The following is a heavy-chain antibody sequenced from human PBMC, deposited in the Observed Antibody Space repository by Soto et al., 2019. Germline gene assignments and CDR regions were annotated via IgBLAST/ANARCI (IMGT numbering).Heavy chain of an antibody. Sequence: GASVNVSCKASGYTFTGYYIHWVRQAPGQGLECMGWINPNSGGTNYAQKFQGRVTMTRDTSISAAYMELSRLRSDDTAVYYCARSRVITIFGVVTDPIFDYWGQGTLVTVSS. J-gene: IGHJ4*02. CDR1: GYTFTGYY. V-gene: IGHV1-2*02. CDR3: ARSRVITIFGVVTDPIFDY. CDR2: INPNSGGT. D-gene: IGHD3-3*01.